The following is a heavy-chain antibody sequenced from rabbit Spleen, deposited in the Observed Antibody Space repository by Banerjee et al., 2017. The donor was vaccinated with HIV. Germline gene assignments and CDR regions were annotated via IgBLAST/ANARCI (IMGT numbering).Heavy chain of an antibody. CDR2: IYTGSGAT. J-gene: IGHJ4*01. Sequence: QSLEESGGDLVKPEGSLTLTCTASGFSLSSSHWMFWVRQAPGKGLEWIASIYTGSGATYYANWAKGRFTVSKASSTTVDLRMTSLTAADTATYFCARDSAGREDFNLWGQGTLVTVS. CDR1: GFSLSSSHW. V-gene: IGHV1S40*01. CDR3: ARDSAGREDFNL. D-gene: IGHD4-2*01.